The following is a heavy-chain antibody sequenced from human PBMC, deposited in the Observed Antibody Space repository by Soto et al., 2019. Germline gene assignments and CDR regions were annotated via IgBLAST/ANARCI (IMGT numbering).Heavy chain of an antibody. CDR2: VYHTGAT. D-gene: IGHD3-3*01. Sequence: PSETLSLTCTVSGAYISSSYWSWLRQTPERGLEWIAYVYHTGATNYNPSLKSRVTISLDTSKGQFSLNLTSLTTADTAVYYCAKARGDITIFGVKFDYWGQGTLVTVSS. CDR1: GAYISSSY. V-gene: IGHV4-59*01. CDR3: AKARGDITIFGVKFDY. J-gene: IGHJ4*02.